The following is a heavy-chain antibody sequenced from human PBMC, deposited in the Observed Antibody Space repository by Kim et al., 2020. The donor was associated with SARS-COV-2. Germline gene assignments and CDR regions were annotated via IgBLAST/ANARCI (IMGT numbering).Heavy chain of an antibody. CDR3: ARVFVTMVRGVIHSIIDY. CDR1: GDSVSSNSAA. J-gene: IGHJ4*02. CDR2: TYYRSKWYN. D-gene: IGHD3-10*01. Sequence: SQTLSLTCAISGDSVSSNSAAWNWIRQSPSRGLEWLGRTYYRSKWYNDYAVSVKSRITINPDTSKNQFSLQLNSVTPEDTAVYYCARVFVTMVRGVIHSIIDYWGQGTLVTVSS. V-gene: IGHV6-1*01.